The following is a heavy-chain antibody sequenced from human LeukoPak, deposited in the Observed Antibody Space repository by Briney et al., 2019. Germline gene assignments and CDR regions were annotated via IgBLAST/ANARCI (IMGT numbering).Heavy chain of an antibody. J-gene: IGHJ4*02. CDR1: GGTFSSYA. Sequence: SVKVSCKASGGTFSSYAISWVRQAPGQGLEWMGRIIPIFGTANYAQKFQGRVTITTDESTSTAYMELSSLRSEDTAVYYCARPRGYYGSGTNARGLLDYWGQGTLVTVSS. D-gene: IGHD3-10*01. CDR3: ARPRGYYGSGTNARGLLDY. V-gene: IGHV1-69*05. CDR2: IIPIFGTA.